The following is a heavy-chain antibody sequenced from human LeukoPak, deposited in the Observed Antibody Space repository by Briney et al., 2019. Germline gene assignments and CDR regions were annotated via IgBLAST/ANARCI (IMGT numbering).Heavy chain of an antibody. CDR1: GFIFSSYA. D-gene: IGHD3-10*01. J-gene: IGHJ4*02. V-gene: IGHV3-30*04. CDR2: ISSDGKKK. CDR3: ARAAGEEVPAFDF. Sequence: PGGSESLLCEASGFIFSSYAIHWVRQAPGKGLEWVGIISSDGKKKFYADSLKGRFTISRDNSKNTLYLQMNSLRADDTAVYYCARAAGEEVPAFDFWGQGTLVTVSS.